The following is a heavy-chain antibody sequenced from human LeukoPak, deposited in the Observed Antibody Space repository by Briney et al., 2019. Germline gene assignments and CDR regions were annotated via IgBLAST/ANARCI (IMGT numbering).Heavy chain of an antibody. Sequence: PSETLSLTCAVYGGSFSGYYWSWIRQPPGKGLEWIGEINHSGSTNYNPSLKSRVTISVDTSKNQFSLKLSSVTAADTAVYYCARARGGYSYGYHYWGRGTLVTVSS. CDR2: INHSGST. J-gene: IGHJ4*02. V-gene: IGHV4-34*01. D-gene: IGHD5-18*01. CDR3: ARARGGYSYGYHY. CDR1: GGSFSGYY.